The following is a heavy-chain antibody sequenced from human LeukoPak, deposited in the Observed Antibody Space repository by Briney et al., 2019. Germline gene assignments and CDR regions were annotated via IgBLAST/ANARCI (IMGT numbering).Heavy chain of an antibody. CDR3: ARDVATDSLDWFDP. J-gene: IGHJ5*02. V-gene: IGHV4-4*07. D-gene: IGHD5-12*01. CDR1: GGSISSYY. CDR2: TYTSGST. Sequence: SETLSLTCTVSGGSISSYYWSWIRQPAGKGLEWIGRTYTSGSTNYNPSLKSRVTMSVDTSKNQFSLKLSSVSAADTAVYYCARDVATDSLDWFDPWGQGTLVTVSS.